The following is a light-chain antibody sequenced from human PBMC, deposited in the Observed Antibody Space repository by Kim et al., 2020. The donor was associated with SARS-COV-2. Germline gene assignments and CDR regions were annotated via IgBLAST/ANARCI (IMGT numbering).Light chain of an antibody. CDR1: SGHSTYT. CDR3: QTWGTGIRV. J-gene: IGLJ2*01. Sequence: ASVDLTCTLSSGHSTYTNAWQRQQPEKGPRYLMKLNSDGSHNKGDGIPDRFSGSSSGAERYLIISSLEAEDEADYACQTWGTGIRVFGGGTQLTVL. V-gene: IGLV4-69*01. CDR2: LNSDGSH.